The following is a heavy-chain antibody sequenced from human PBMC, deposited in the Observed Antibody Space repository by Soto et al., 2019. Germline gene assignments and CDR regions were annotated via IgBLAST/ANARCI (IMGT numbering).Heavy chain of an antibody. J-gene: IGHJ6*03. CDR1: GGSFSGYY. Sequence: SETLSLTCAVYGGSFSGYYWSWIRQPPGKGLEWIGEINHSGSTNYNPSLKSRITISVDTSKNQFSLKLSSVTAADTAVYYCASLRGYCTNGVCRDWYYYYYMDVWGKGTTVTVSS. V-gene: IGHV4-34*01. CDR2: INHSGST. D-gene: IGHD2-8*01. CDR3: ASLRGYCTNGVCRDWYYYYYMDV.